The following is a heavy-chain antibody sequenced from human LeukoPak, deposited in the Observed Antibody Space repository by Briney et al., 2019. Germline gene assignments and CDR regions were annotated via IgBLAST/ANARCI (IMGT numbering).Heavy chain of an antibody. CDR2: INHSGST. CDR1: GGSVSSGSYY. Sequence: PSETLSLTCTVSGGSVSSGSYYWSWIRQPPGKGLEWIGEINHSGSTNYNPSLKSRVTISVDTSKNQFSLKLSSVTAADTAVYYCARERIQLWLKWDAFDIWGQGTMVTVSS. V-gene: IGHV4-39*07. CDR3: ARERIQLWLKWDAFDI. D-gene: IGHD5-18*01. J-gene: IGHJ3*02.